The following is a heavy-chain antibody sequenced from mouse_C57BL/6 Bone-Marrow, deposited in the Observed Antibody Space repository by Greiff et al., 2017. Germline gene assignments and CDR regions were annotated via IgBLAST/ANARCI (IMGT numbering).Heavy chain of an antibody. CDR3: ANLLLGFAY. J-gene: IGHJ3*01. V-gene: IGHV2-4*01. D-gene: IGHD2-10*01. CDR2: IWSGGST. Sequence: QVQLQQSGPGLVQPSQSLSITCTVSGFSLTSYGVHWVRQPPGKGLEWLGVIWSGGSTDYNAAFISRLSISKDNSKSQVCFKMNSLQADDTAIYYCANLLLGFAYWGQGTLVTVSA. CDR1: GFSLTSYG.